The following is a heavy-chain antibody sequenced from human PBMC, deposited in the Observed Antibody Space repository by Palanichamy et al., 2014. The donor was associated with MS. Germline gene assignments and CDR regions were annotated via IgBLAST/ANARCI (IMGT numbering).Heavy chain of an antibody. CDR1: GYTFSSYG. D-gene: IGHD3-10*01. CDR3: ARDIGPVPGDYYYGLDV. J-gene: IGHJ6*02. V-gene: IGHV1-18*04. CDR2: ISPYNGNT. Sequence: QVQLVQSGAEVKEPGASVRVSCKASGYTFSSYGISWARQAPGQGLEWMGWISPYNGNTKYAQKFQDRVTMTTDTSTTTAHMDLRSLRSDDSAVYFCARDIGPVPGDYYYGLDVWGQGTTVTVSS.